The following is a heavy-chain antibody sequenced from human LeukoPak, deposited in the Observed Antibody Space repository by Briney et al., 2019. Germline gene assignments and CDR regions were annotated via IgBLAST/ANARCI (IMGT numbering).Heavy chain of an antibody. CDR2: ISYDGSNK. CDR1: GFTFSSYA. CDR3: ASPSHSSSWYLGYFDY. D-gene: IGHD6-13*01. Sequence: PGGSLRLSCAASGFTFSSYAMHWVRQAPGKGLEWVAVISYDGSNKYYADSVKGRFTISRDNSKNTLYLQMNSLRAEDTAVYYCASPSHSSSWYLGYFDYWGQGTLVTVSS. J-gene: IGHJ4*02. V-gene: IGHV3-30-3*01.